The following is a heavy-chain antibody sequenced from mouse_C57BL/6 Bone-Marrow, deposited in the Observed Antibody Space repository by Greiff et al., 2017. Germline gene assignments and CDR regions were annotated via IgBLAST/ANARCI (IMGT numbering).Heavy chain of an antibody. CDR2: IYPRDGST. V-gene: IGHV1-85*01. CDR3: ASDNGTIYCNFYV. Sequence: QVQLQQSGPELVKPGASVKLSCKASGYTFTSYEINWVKQRPGQGLEWIGRIYPRDGSTKYNEKFKGKATLTVDTASSTAYMELHRLTSEDSAVYFCASDNGTIYCNFYVWGTGTTVTVSS. D-gene: IGHD1-1*01. J-gene: IGHJ1*03. CDR1: GYTFTSYE.